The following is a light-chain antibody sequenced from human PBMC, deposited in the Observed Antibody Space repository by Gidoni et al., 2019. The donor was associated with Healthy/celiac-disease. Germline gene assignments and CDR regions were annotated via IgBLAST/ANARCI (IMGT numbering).Light chain of an antibody. V-gene: IGLV4-69*01. J-gene: IGLJ2*01. CDR3: QTWGTGIVV. CDR1: SGHSSYA. CDR2: LNSDGSH. Sequence: QLVLLQSPSASASLGAPVKLTCTLSSGHSSYAIAWHQQQPEKGPRYLMKLNSDGSHSKGDGIPDRFSGSSSGAERFLTISSLQSEDEADYYCQTWGTGIVVFGGGTKLTVL.